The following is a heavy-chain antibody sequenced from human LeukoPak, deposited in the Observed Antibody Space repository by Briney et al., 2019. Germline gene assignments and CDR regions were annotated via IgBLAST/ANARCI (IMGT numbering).Heavy chain of an antibody. D-gene: IGHD2-2*01. CDR2: INPNSGGT. CDR3: ARGNIVVVPAAKNNWFDP. J-gene: IGHJ5*02. V-gene: IGHV1-2*02. CDR1: GYTFTGYY. Sequence: GASVTVSCKASGYTFTGYYMHWVRQAPGQGLEGMGWINPNSGGTNYAQKFQGRVTMTRDTSISTAYMELSRLRSDDTAVYYCARGNIVVVPAAKNNWFDPWGQGTLVTVSS.